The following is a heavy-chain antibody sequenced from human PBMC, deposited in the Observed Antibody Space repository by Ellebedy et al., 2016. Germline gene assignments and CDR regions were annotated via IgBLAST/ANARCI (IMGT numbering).Heavy chain of an antibody. D-gene: IGHD2-15*01. CDR3: ARRGAVPGTLDN. CDR2: ISGINGPI. CDR1: GFSLIDNT. V-gene: IGHV3-48*01. Sequence: GESLKISXEGFGFSLIDNTMNWVRQAPGKGLEWVSYISGINGPIHYADSVKGRFTISRDKAKNLMYLQMNSLRAEDTAVYYCARRGAVPGTLDNWGQGTLVTVSS. J-gene: IGHJ4*02.